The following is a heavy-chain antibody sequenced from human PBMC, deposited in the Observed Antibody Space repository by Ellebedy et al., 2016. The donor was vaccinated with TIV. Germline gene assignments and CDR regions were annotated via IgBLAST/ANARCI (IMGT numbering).Heavy chain of an antibody. CDR3: ARTGGKADDTFDI. CDR1: GGTFSSYG. V-gene: IGHV1-69*04. D-gene: IGHD4-23*01. Sequence: AASVKVSCKASGGTFSSYGISWARQAPGQGLEWMGRIIPILGIGNYAQKFQGRVTITADKSTSTAYMELSSLKSEDTAVYYCARTGGKADDTFDIWGQGTMVTVSS. J-gene: IGHJ3*02. CDR2: IIPILGIG.